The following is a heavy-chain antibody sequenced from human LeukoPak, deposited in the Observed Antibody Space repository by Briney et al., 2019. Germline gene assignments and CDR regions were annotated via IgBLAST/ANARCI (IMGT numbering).Heavy chain of an antibody. D-gene: IGHD2-8*02. CDR2: INPYSGVT. CDR1: GYTFTDYY. CDR3: ARPPVLGTQCLAY. Sequence: ASVKISCRASGYTFTDYYIHWVRQAPGQGLEWMGWINPYSGVTNYAQKFQARVTMTRDSSISTAYMDLSGLTSDDTATYYCARPPVLGTQCLAYWGQGTLVTVSS. V-gene: IGHV1-2*02. J-gene: IGHJ4*02.